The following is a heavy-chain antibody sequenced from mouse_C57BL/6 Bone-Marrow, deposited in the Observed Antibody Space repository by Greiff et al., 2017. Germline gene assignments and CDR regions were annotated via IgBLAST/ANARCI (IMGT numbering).Heavy chain of an antibody. Sequence: QVQLQQPGAELVMPGASVKLSCKASGYTFTSYWMHWVKQRPGQGLEWIGEIDPSDSYTNYNQKFKGKSTLTVDKSSSTAYMQLSSLASEDSAVYCCSREKSSPLEWYFDVWGTGTTVTVSS. J-gene: IGHJ1*03. CDR1: GYTFTSYW. CDR2: IDPSDSYT. V-gene: IGHV1-69*01. D-gene: IGHD1-3*01. CDR3: SREKSSPLEWYFDV.